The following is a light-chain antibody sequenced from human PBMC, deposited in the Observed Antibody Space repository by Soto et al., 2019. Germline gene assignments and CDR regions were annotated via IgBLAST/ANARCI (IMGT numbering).Light chain of an antibody. Sequence: QSALTQPRSVSGSPGQSVTISCTGTSSDVGGYNYVSWYQQHPGKAPKLMIYDVSKWPSGVPDRFSGSKSGNTASLTISGLQAEDEADYYCCSYAGIDVVFGGGTKLTVL. CDR2: DVS. V-gene: IGLV2-11*01. J-gene: IGLJ2*01. CDR3: CSYAGIDVV. CDR1: SSDVGGYNY.